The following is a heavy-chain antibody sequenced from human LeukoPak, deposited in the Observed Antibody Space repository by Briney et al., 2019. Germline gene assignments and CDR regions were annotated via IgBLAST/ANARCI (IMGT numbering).Heavy chain of an antibody. J-gene: IGHJ4*02. D-gene: IGHD3-9*01. CDR2: IYSGGST. CDR3: ARGEGYDILTGYYGRAFSY. CDR1: GFTVSSNY. V-gene: IGHV3-53*01. Sequence: PGGSLRLSCAASGFTVSSNYMSWVRQAPGKGLEWVSVIYSGGSTYYADSVKGRFTISRDNSKNTLYLQMNSLRAEDTAVYYCARGEGYDILTGYYGRAFSYWGQGTLVTVSS.